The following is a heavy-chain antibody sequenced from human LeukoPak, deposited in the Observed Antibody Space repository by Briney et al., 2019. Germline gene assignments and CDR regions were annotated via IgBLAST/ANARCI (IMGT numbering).Heavy chain of an antibody. V-gene: IGHV4-59*01. Sequence: SETLSLTCTVSGGSISSYYWSWIRQPPGKGLEWIGYIYYSGSTNYNPSLKSRVTISVDTSKNQFSLKLSSVTAADTAVYYCARGTTDDASDIWGQGTMVTVSS. D-gene: IGHD4-17*01. CDR3: ARGTTDDASDI. CDR1: GGSISSYY. J-gene: IGHJ3*02. CDR2: IYYSGST.